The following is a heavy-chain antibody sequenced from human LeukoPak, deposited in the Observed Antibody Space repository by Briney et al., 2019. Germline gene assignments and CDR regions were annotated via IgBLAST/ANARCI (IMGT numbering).Heavy chain of an antibody. D-gene: IGHD2-21*01. CDR2: IEKDGSDK. CDR3: ARSLWPEDY. V-gene: IGHV3-7*01. CDR1: GFTFISYW. Sequence: PGGSLRLSCAASGFTFISYWMSWVRQAPGKGLEWVANIEKDGSDKYYVDSVKGRFTISRDNAKDSVYLQMDSLRAEDSAVYYCARSLWPEDYWGQGTLVTVSS. J-gene: IGHJ4*02.